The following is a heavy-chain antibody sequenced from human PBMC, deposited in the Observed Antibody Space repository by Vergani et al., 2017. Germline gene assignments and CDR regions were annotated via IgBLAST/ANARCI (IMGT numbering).Heavy chain of an antibody. J-gene: IGHJ4*02. CDR1: GFTFSSHA. V-gene: IGHV3-30*18. Sequence: QVQLVESGGGIVQPGRSLRLSCVASGFTFSSHAIHWVRRAPGKGLEWVAVIRYDGSRRDYRESVKGRFTISRDNSKNMVYIQMNSLRPEDTAVYYCVKGKGTFENWGQGTLVTVSS. D-gene: IGHD1-7*01. CDR2: IRYDGSRR. CDR3: VKGKGTFEN.